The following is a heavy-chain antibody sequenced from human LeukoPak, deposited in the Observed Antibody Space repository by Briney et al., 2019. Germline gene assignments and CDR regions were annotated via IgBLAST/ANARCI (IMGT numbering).Heavy chain of an antibody. Sequence: SETLSLTCTVSGVSITSYYWSWIRQPPGKGLEWIGYIYYSGSTNYNPSLKGRVTISVDTSKNQFSLKLSSVTAADTAVYYCARAEVLPDYYAISGGFDYWGQGTLVTVSS. J-gene: IGHJ4*02. D-gene: IGHD3-10*01. CDR3: ARAEVLPDYYAISGGFDY. CDR2: IYYSGST. V-gene: IGHV4-59*01. CDR1: GVSITSYY.